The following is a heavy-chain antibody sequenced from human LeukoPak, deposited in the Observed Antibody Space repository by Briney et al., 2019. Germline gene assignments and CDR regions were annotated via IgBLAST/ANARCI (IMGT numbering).Heavy chain of an antibody. Sequence: SETLSLTCTVSGGSISSYYWSWIRQPAGKGLEWIGRIYTSGNTNYNPSLKSRVTISVDKSKNQFSLKLSSVTAADTAVYYCARDNQYYYDSSGYETYYYYMDVWGKGTTVTVSS. CDR2: IYTSGNT. CDR1: GGSISSYY. D-gene: IGHD3-22*01. V-gene: IGHV4-4*07. J-gene: IGHJ6*03. CDR3: ARDNQYYYDSSGYETYYYYMDV.